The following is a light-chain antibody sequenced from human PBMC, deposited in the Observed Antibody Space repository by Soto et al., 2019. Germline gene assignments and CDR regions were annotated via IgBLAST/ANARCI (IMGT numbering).Light chain of an antibody. CDR3: ETWDTNVVV. J-gene: IGLJ2*01. CDR1: SGRSTYI. V-gene: IGLV4-60*02. Sequence: QLVLTQSSSASASLGSSVKLTCTLSSGRSTYIIAWHQQQPGKAPRYLMKLEGSGSYNKGSGIPARFSGSSSGADRYLTISNLQFEDEADYYCETWDTNVVVFGGGTKLTVL. CDR2: LEGSGSY.